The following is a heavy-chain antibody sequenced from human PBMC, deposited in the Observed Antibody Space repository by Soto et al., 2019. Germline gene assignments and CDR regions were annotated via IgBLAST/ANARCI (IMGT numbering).Heavy chain of an antibody. CDR3: ARVPGIAAAGGWFDP. CDR1: GGSISSYD. CDR2: IYYSGST. V-gene: IGHV4-59*01. J-gene: IGHJ5*02. D-gene: IGHD6-13*01. Sequence: PSETLSLTCTVSGGSISSYDWSWIRQPPGKGLEWIGYIYYSGSTNYNPSLKSRVTISVDTSKNQFSLKLSSVTAADTAVYYCARVPGIAAAGGWFDPWGQGTLVTVSS.